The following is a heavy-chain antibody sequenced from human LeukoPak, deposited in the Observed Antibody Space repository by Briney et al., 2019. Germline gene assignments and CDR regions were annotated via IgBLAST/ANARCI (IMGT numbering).Heavy chain of an antibody. D-gene: IGHD3-10*01. J-gene: IGHJ4*02. V-gene: IGHV3-33*08. CDR2: IWHDGSHK. CDR1: GFTFSNYA. CDR3: AREGNEVITLDY. Sequence: PGASLRLSCAASGFTFSNYAMSWVRQAPGKGLEWVTLIWHDGSHKFYIDSVRGRFTISRDNSKNTVYLQMNGLRAEDTAVYYCAREGNEVITLDYWGQGTLVTVSS.